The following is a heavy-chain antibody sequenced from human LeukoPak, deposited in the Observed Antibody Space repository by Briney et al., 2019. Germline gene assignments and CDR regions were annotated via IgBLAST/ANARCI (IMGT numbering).Heavy chain of an antibody. D-gene: IGHD2-15*01. CDR1: GFTFSSYN. J-gene: IGHJ4*02. Sequence: GGSLRLSCAASGFTFSSYNMNWVRQAPGKGLEWVANIRPDGNSKSYADSVKGRFTISRDNSKNTLNLQMNSVRPEDTAVYYCAKDSWWSCEYWGQGTLVTVSS. CDR3: AKDSWWSCEY. V-gene: IGHV3-30*02. CDR2: IRPDGNSK.